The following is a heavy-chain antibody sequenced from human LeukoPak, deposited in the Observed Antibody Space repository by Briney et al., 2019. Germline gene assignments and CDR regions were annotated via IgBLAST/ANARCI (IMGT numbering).Heavy chain of an antibody. CDR1: GGSISSYY. CDR2: IYTSGST. CDR3: ASEGNTVTTYYYYYMDV. Sequence: SETLSLTCTVSGGSISSYYWSWIRQPAGKGLEWIGRIYTSGSTNYNPSLKSRVTMSVDTSKNQFSLKLSSVTAADTAVYYCASEGNTVTTYYYYYMDVWGKGTTVTVSS. V-gene: IGHV4-4*07. D-gene: IGHD4-17*01. J-gene: IGHJ6*03.